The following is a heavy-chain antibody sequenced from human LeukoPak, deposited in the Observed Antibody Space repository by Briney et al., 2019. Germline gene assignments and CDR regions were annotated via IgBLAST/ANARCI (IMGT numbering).Heavy chain of an antibody. D-gene: IGHD5-24*01. V-gene: IGHV4-39*07. Sequence: SETLSLTCVVSGGSISSGAYYWGWIRQPPGKRLEWIGSFYYTGSTYYNPSLKSRVTISVDTSKNQFSLKLSSVSAADTAVYYCARGIGDGYNWNYFDYWGQGTLVTVSS. J-gene: IGHJ4*02. CDR2: FYYTGST. CDR1: GGSISSGAYY. CDR3: ARGIGDGYNWNYFDY.